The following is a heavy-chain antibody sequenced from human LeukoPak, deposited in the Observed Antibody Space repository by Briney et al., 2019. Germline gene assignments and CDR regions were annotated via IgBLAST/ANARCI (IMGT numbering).Heavy chain of an antibody. CDR1: GGSISSSSYY. J-gene: IGHJ4*02. Sequence: SETLSLTCTVSGGSISSSSYYWGWIRQPPGKGLEWIGSIYYSGSTYYNPSLKSRVTISVDTSKNQFSLKLSSVTAADTAVYYCASTGSYWHFDYWGQGTLVTVSS. CDR2: IYYSGST. V-gene: IGHV4-39*07. D-gene: IGHD1-26*01. CDR3: ASTGSYWHFDY.